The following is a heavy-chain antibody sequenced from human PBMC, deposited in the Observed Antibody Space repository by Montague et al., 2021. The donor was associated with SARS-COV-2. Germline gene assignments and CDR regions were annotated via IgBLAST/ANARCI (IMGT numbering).Heavy chain of an antibody. V-gene: IGHV4-34*01. CDR2: INHSGST. D-gene: IGHD2-2*01. Sequence: SETLSLTCVVYGGSFSGYYWSWIRQPPGKGLEWIGEINHSGSTNYNPSLKSRVTISVDTSKNQFSLKLSSVTAADTAVYYCARSIVVVPAANDTYYYYYGMGVWGQGTTVTVSS. CDR3: ARSIVVVPAANDTYYYYYGMGV. CDR1: GGSFSGYY. J-gene: IGHJ6*02.